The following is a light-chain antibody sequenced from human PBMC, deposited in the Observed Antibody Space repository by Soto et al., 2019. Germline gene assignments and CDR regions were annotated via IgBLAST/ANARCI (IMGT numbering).Light chain of an antibody. Sequence: DIQMTQSPSTLSASVGDRVTITCRASQDISSYLAWYQQKPGKAPKLLIYSASTVQGGVPSRFSGSGSGTEFTLTTSSLQPEDFAVYYCQQYGSSPPRTFDQGTKVDIK. CDR3: QQYGSSPPRT. J-gene: IGKJ1*01. CDR2: SAS. CDR1: QDISSY. V-gene: IGKV1-9*01.